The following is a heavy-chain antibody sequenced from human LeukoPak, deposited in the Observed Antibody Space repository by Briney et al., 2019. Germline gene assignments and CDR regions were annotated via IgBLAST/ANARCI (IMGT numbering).Heavy chain of an antibody. V-gene: IGHV4-59*01. J-gene: IGHJ4*02. CDR1: GGSISSYY. D-gene: IGHD6-19*01. CDR3: ATAGEIGVAGHY. Sequence: SETLSLTCTVAGGSISSYYWSWIRQPPGKGLEWIGYIYYSGSTNYNPSRKSRVTISVDTSKNQFSMKLSSVTAADTAVYYCATAGEIGVAGHYWGQGNLVTVSS. CDR2: IYYSGST.